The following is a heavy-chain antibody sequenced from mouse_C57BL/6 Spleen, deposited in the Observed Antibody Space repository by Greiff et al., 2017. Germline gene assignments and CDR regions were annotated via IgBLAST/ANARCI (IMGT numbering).Heavy chain of an antibody. CDR1: GFTFSSYA. CDR2: ISDGGSYT. D-gene: IGHD2-2*01. CDR3: AKEGVNYAMDY. J-gene: IGHJ4*01. V-gene: IGHV5-4*01. Sequence: EVQRVESGGGLVKPGGSLKLSCAASGFTFSSYAMSWVRQTPEKRLEWVATISDGGSYTYYPDNVKGRFTISRDNAKNNLYLQMSHLKSEDTAMYYCAKEGVNYAMDYWGQGTSVTVSS.